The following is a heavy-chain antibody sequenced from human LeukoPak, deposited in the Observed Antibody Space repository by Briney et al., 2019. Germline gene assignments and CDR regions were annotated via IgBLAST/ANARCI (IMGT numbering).Heavy chain of an antibody. D-gene: IGHD6-19*01. CDR1: GFTVITNY. CDR2: IRSDGSNK. J-gene: IGHJ4*02. CDR3: ARILDSAWGELGY. V-gene: IGHV3-30*02. Sequence: PGGSLRLSCAASGFTVITNYMSWVRQAPGKGLEWMAFIRSDGSNKYYADSVKGRFTISRDNSKNTLYLQMNSLRAEDTAVYYCARILDSAWGELGYWGQGTLVTVSS.